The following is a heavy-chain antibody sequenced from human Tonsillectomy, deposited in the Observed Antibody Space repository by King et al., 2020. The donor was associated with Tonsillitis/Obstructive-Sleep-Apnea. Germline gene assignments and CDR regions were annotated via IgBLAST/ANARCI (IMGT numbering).Heavy chain of an antibody. D-gene: IGHD3-3*01. V-gene: IGHV3-30*04. CDR1: GFTFSTYK. J-gene: IGHJ4*02. Sequence: VQLVESGGGVVQPGRSLRLSCAASGFTFSTYKMHWVRQAPGKGLEWLALITDDGGHTYYADSVMGRFTISRDDSKNRLYLQMNGLRNEDTSLYYCAREGQRTLFELEKYPVFDYRSQGTPVTVSS. CDR2: ITDDGGHT. CDR3: AREGQRTLFELEKYPVFDY.